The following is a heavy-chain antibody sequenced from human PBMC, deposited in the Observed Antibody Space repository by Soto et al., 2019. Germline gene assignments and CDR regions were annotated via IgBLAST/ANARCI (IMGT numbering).Heavy chain of an antibody. Sequence: QVQLVESGGGVVQPGRSLRLSCAASGFTFSSYAMHWVRQAPGKGLEWVAVISYDGSNKYYADSVKGRFTISRDNSKNTLYLQMNSLRAEDTAVYYCARDLSGSWRGRFDYWGQGTLVTVSS. CDR3: ARDLSGSWRGRFDY. CDR1: GFTFSSYA. CDR2: ISYDGSNK. V-gene: IGHV3-30-3*01. J-gene: IGHJ4*02. D-gene: IGHD1-26*01.